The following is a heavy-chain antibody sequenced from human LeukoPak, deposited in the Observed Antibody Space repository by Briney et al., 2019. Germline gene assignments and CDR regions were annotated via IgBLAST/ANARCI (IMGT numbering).Heavy chain of an antibody. J-gene: IGHJ4*02. CDR1: GFTFSSYW. V-gene: IGHV3-74*01. D-gene: IGHD3-22*01. Sequence: PGGSLRLSCAASGFTFSSYWMHWVRQAPGKGLVWVSRINSDGSSTYYADSVKGRFTISRDNSKNTLYLQMNSLRAEDTAVYYWAKARSVVVVITPFDYWGQGTLVTVSS. CDR2: INSDGSST. CDR3: AKARSVVVVITPFDY.